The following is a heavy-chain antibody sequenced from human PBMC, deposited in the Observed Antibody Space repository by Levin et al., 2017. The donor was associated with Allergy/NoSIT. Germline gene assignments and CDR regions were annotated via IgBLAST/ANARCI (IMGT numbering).Heavy chain of an antibody. Sequence: GESLKISCAASGFTFSNYAMYWVRQAPGKGLEWVAVVSYDGSNKYYADSVKGRVTISRDKSKNTVYLEMNSLRVEDTAVFYCARDLVTYYYHGMDVWGQGTTVTVSS. D-gene: IGHD2-21*02. V-gene: IGHV3-30*04. CDR2: VSYDGSNK. CDR1: GFTFSNYA. CDR3: ARDLVTYYYHGMDV. J-gene: IGHJ6*02.